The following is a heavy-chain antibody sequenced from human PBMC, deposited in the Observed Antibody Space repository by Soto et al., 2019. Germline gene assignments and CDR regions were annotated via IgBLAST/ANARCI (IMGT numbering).Heavy chain of an antibody. Sequence: GGSLSLSCAASGFTFSSYWMSWVRQAPGKGLEWVANIKQDGSEKYYVDSVKGRFTISRDNAKNSLYLQMNSLRAEDTAVYYCATAGDGYNPDAFDIWGQGTMVTVSS. CDR2: IKQDGSEK. V-gene: IGHV3-7*03. D-gene: IGHD5-12*01. J-gene: IGHJ3*02. CDR3: ATAGDGYNPDAFDI. CDR1: GFTFSSYW.